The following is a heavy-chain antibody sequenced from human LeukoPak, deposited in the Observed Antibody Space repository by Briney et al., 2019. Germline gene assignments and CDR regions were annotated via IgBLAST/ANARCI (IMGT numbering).Heavy chain of an antibody. CDR3: AREPSGSGGYDY. D-gene: IGHD3-10*01. CDR2: ISPNSGGT. CDR1: GFTFSGYY. V-gene: IGHV1-2*02. Sequence: ASVKVSCKASGFTFSGYYMHWVRQAPGQGLEWMAWISPNSGGTNYVQKFQGRVTVTRDTSISTDYMEINGLTSDDTALYYCAREPSGSGGYDYWGQGTLITVSS. J-gene: IGHJ4*02.